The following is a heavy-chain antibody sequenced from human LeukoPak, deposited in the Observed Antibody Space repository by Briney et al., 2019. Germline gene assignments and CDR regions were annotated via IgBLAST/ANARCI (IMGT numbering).Heavy chain of an antibody. V-gene: IGHV4-39*07. Sequence: PSETLSLTCSVSGGPISSSSYYWGWIRQPPGKGLEWIGYIYYSGSTYYNPSLKSRVTISIDTSKKQFFLKLTSVTAADTAVYYCARDSVYYGSGSYYKIQSRSFDYWGQGTLVTVSS. CDR3: ARDSVYYGSGSYYKIQSRSFDY. D-gene: IGHD3-10*01. CDR1: GGPISSSSYY. CDR2: IYYSGST. J-gene: IGHJ4*02.